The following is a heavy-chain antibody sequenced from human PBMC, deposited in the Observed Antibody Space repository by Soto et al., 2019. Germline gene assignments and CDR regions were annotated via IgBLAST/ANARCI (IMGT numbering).Heavy chain of an antibody. Sequence: SETLSLTCSVSDGSVNSGNYYWSWIRQPPGKGLEWIGHIYYIGTTDYNPSLKSRVTISVDTSKSQFSLKVTSVTAADTAVYFCAREEKQLSRYGGDFDYWGQGILVTVSS. D-gene: IGHD3-16*01. CDR3: AREEKQLSRYGGDFDY. J-gene: IGHJ4*02. CDR2: IYYIGTT. V-gene: IGHV4-61*01. CDR1: DGSVNSGNYY.